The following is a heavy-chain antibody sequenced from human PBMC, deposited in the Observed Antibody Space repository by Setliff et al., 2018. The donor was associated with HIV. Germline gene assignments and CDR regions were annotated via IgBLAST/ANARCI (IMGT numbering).Heavy chain of an antibody. Sequence: PGESLKISCAASGFTFINFGLSWVRQAPGKGLEWVSTITGFGGRTYYADSVKGRFTISKDTSNNTLCLQMNSLRADDTALYYCAKSSHYYDIWSAFKAGRHADEFDVWGQGTMVTVSS. V-gene: IGHV3-23*01. J-gene: IGHJ3*01. CDR3: AKSSHYYDIWSAFKAGRHADEFDV. D-gene: IGHD3-3*01. CDR2: ITGFGGRT. CDR1: GFTFINFG.